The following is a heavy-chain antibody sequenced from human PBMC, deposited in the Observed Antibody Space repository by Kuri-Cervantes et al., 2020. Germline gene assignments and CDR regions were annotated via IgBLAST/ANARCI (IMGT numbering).Heavy chain of an antibody. CDR1: GYTFTYRY. D-gene: IGHD6-19*01. CDR3: ARAPHRPSRRPIAVAGNWYFDL. J-gene: IGHJ2*01. CDR2: ITPFNGNT. Sequence: SVKVSCKASGYTFTYRYLHWVRQAPGQALEWMGWITPFNGNTNYAQKFQDRVTITRDRSISTAYMELSSLRSEDTAVYYCARAPHRPSRRPIAVAGNWYFDLWGRGTLVTVSS. V-gene: IGHV1-45*02.